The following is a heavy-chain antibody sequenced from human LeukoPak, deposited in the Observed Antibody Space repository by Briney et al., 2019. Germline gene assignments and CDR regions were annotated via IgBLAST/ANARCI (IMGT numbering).Heavy chain of an antibody. CDR3: AKDALPSEYYYGSGSYYMDV. D-gene: IGHD3-10*01. J-gene: IGHJ6*04. Sequence: GGSLRLSCAASGFTFSSYSMNWVRQAPGKGLEWVSYISSSSSTIYYADSVKGRFTISRVNAKNSLYLQMNSLRAEDTAVYYCAKDALPSEYYYGSGSYYMDVWGKGTTVTISS. V-gene: IGHV3-48*01. CDR1: GFTFSSYS. CDR2: ISSSSSTI.